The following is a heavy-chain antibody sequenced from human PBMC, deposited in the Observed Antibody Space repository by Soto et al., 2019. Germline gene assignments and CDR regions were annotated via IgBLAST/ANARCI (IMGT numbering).Heavy chain of an antibody. D-gene: IGHD6-6*01. Sequence: QVQLQQSGPGLVKPSQTLSLTCAISGDSVSSNDAVWNWIRQSPSRGLEWLGRTYYRSIWQTEYAVSVIGRMTINPGASKNLFSLQLHSVTPEDTAMYYCARLVGNSWLDHWGQGPLVPVSA. CDR1: GDSVSSNDAV. V-gene: IGHV6-1*01. CDR2: TYYRSIWQT. CDR3: ARLVGNSWLDH. J-gene: IGHJ5*02.